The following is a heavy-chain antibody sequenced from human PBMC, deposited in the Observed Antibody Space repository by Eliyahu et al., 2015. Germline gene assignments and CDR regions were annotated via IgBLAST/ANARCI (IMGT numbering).Heavy chain of an antibody. D-gene: IGHD6-6*01. V-gene: IGHV4-31*03. CDR1: GGSISXGGYY. Sequence: QVQLQESGPGLVKPSQTLSLTCTVSGGSISXGGYYWSWIRQHPGKGLEWIGYIYYSGSTYYNPSLKSRVTISVDTSKNQFSLKLSSVTAADTAVYYCARSALQLANTYYMDVWGKGTTVTVSS. J-gene: IGHJ6*03. CDR2: IYYSGST. CDR3: ARSALQLANTYYMDV.